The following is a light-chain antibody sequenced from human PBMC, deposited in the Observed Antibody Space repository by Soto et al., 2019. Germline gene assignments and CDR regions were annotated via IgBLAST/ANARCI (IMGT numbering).Light chain of an antibody. CDR2: LGS. J-gene: IGKJ1*01. Sequence: DIVMTQSPLSLPVTPGEPASISCRSSQSLLHSNGYNYLDWYLQKPGQSPQVLIYLGSNRASGVPDRFSGSGSGTEFTLKISRVEAEDVGVYYCMQPLQSWTFGQGTKVEIK. CDR3: MQPLQSWT. CDR1: QSLLHSNGYNY. V-gene: IGKV2-28*01.